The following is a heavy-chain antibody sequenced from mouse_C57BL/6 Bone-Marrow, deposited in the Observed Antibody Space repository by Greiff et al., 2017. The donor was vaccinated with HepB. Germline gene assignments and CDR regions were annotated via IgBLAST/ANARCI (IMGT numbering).Heavy chain of an antibody. D-gene: IGHD1-1*01. Sequence: QVQLKQSGPELVKPGASVKISCKASGYAFSSSWMNWVKQRPGKGLEWIGRIYPGDGDTNYNGKFKGKATLTADKSSSTAYMQLSSLTSEDSAVYFCARGTTGSYWYFDVWGTGTTVTVSS. CDR1: GYAFSSSW. CDR2: IYPGDGDT. CDR3: ARGTTGSYWYFDV. V-gene: IGHV1-82*01. J-gene: IGHJ1*03.